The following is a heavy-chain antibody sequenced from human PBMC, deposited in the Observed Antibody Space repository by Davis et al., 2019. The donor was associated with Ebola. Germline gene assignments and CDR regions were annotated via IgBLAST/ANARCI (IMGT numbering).Heavy chain of an antibody. CDR3: ANIGSSTSKGPADY. J-gene: IGHJ4*02. D-gene: IGHD2-2*01. CDR2: ISASGTVI. V-gene: IGHV3-23*01. CDR1: DFTLSSYG. Sequence: GESLKISCEASDFTLSSYGVSWVRQLAGKGLEWGSVISASGTVIFYADTAKGRFIISRDNSNNTVYLQMSSLRAEDTGVYYCANIGSSTSKGPADYWGQGTLVTVSS.